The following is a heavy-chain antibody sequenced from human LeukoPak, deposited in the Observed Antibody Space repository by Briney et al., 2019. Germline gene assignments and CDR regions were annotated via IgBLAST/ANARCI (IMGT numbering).Heavy chain of an antibody. CDR3: TRDSSGWGDP. V-gene: IGHV4-39*07. D-gene: IGHD6-19*01. J-gene: IGHJ5*02. CDR1: GGSISSSSYY. CDR2: IYYSGST. Sequence: SETLSLTCTVSGGSISSSSYYWGWIRQPPGKGLEWIGSIYYSGSTNYNPSLKSRVTISVDTSRNQFSLKLSSVTAADTPGNYCTRDSSGWGDPCGQGTLLTVSS.